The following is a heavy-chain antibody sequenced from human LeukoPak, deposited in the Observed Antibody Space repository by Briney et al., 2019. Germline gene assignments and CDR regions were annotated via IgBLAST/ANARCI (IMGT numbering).Heavy chain of an antibody. CDR3: AKGLLRFLEWLFVY. V-gene: IGHV3-30*02. CDR1: GFTFSSYG. J-gene: IGHJ4*02. Sequence: GGSLRLSCAASGFTFSSYGMHWVRQAPGKGLEWVSFIRYDGSNKYYADSVKGRFAISRDNSKNTLYLQMNSLRAEDTAVYYCAKGLLRFLEWLFVYWGQGTLVTVSS. CDR2: IRYDGSNK. D-gene: IGHD3-3*01.